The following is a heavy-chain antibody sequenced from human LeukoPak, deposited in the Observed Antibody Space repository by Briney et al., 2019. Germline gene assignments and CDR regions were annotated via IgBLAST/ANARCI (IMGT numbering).Heavy chain of an antibody. J-gene: IGHJ3*02. CDR3: ARQGFGELYAFDI. V-gene: IGHV4-34*01. CDR2: INHSGST. CDR1: GGSFSGFY. D-gene: IGHD3-10*01. Sequence: SETLSLTCAVYGGSFSGFYWSWIRQPPGKALEWIGEINHSGSTNYNPSLKSRVTISVDTSKNQFSLKLSSVTAADTAVYYCARQGFGELYAFDIWGQGTMVTVSS.